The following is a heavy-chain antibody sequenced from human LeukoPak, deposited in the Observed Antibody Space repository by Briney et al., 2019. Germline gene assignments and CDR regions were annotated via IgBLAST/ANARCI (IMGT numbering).Heavy chain of an antibody. D-gene: IGHD5-24*01. CDR1: GYTFTGYY. J-gene: IGHJ3*02. CDR2: TNPNSGGT. Sequence: GASVKVSCKASGYTFTGYYMHWVRQAPGQGLEWMGWTNPNSGGTNYAQKFQGRVTMTRDTSISTAYMELSGLRSDDTAVYYCARDKRFAGEMATVNAFDIWGQGTMVTVSS. CDR3: ARDKRFAGEMATVNAFDI. V-gene: IGHV1-2*02.